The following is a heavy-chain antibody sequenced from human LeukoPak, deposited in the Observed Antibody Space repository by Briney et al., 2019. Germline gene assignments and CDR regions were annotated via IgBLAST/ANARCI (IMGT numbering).Heavy chain of an antibody. CDR3: AKDERIVGATPGGPDY. Sequence: PGGSLRLSCAASGFTFSSYGMHWVRQAPGKGLEWVAVISYDGSNKYYADSVKGRFTISRDNSKNTLYLQMNSLRAEDTAVYYCAKDERIVGATPGGPDYWGQGTLVTVSS. V-gene: IGHV3-30*18. J-gene: IGHJ4*02. CDR1: GFTFSSYG. CDR2: ISYDGSNK. D-gene: IGHD1-26*01.